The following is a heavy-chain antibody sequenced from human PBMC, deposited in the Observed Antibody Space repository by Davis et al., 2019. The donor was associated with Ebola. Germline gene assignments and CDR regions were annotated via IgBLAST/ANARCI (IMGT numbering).Heavy chain of an antibody. V-gene: IGHV3-7*01. Sequence: GESLKISCIVSGFSFSNYWMSWVRQAPGKGLEWVASIRQDGSETHYVDSVKGRFTISRDNAKNLMYLQLNGLRGEDTAVYYCASLHDSGYVSDYWGQGTLVTVSS. D-gene: IGHD5-12*01. CDR1: GFSFSNYW. J-gene: IGHJ4*02. CDR2: IRQDGSET. CDR3: ASLHDSGYVSDY.